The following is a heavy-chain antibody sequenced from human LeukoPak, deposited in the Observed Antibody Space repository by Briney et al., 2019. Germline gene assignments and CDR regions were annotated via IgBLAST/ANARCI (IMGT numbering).Heavy chain of an antibody. CDR2: IVNSGGTT. D-gene: IGHD6-19*01. V-gene: IGHV3-23*01. CDR1: GFTFSSYA. J-gene: IGHJ6*03. Sequence: PGRSLRLSCAASGFTFSSYAMHWVRQAPGKGLDWVSTIVNSGGTTYYADSVKGRFTISRDNSESTLYLQMNSLRAEDTGVYYCTTNSPPLAFMAGLRQSYFMDVWGKGTKVTVSS. CDR3: TTNSPPLAFMAGLRQSYFMDV.